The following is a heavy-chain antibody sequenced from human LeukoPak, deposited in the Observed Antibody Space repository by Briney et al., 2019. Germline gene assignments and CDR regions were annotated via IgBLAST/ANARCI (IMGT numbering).Heavy chain of an antibody. D-gene: IGHD5-12*01. J-gene: IGHJ4*02. V-gene: IGHV3-7*04. CDR2: INRDGSDK. Sequence: GGSLRLSCAASGFTFSNCWMTWVRQAPGKGLEWVANINRDGSDKYYMASVQGRFTISRDNAKNSLSLQMNSLRVEDTAVYFCARAIEGAYDLWGQGTLVTVSS. CDR1: GFTFSNCW. CDR3: ARAIEGAYDL.